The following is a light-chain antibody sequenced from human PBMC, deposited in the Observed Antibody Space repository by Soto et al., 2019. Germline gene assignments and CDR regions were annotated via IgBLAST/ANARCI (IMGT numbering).Light chain of an antibody. CDR3: KSYDSRLSGYV. Sequence: QSVLTQPPSVSGAPGQRVTLSFTGSTSNIGANYDVHWYQHLPGTAPKLLIYGNSNRTSGVPDRFSGSKSGTSASLAITGLQAEAEADYYCKSYDSRLSGYVFGSGTKVTVL. V-gene: IGLV1-40*01. J-gene: IGLJ6*01. CDR1: TSNIGANYD. CDR2: GNS.